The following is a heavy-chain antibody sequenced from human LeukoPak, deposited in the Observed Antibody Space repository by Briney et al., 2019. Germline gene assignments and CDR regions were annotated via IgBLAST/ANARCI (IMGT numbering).Heavy chain of an antibody. D-gene: IGHD2-2*01. CDR1: GLTFSNYW. CDR3: ARDRSRFYY. Sequence: GGSLRLSCAASGLTFSNYWMSWVRQAPGKGLEWVANIEEDGNEKYYVDSVKGRFTISRDNAKKLLYLQMNSLRAEDTAVYYCARDRSRFYYWGQGTLVTVSS. J-gene: IGHJ4*02. V-gene: IGHV3-7*01. CDR2: IEEDGNEK.